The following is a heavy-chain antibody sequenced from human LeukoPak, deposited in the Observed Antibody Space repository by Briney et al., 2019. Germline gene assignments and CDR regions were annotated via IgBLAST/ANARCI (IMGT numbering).Heavy chain of an antibody. D-gene: IGHD3-10*01. CDR2: IYYSGST. V-gene: IGHV4-39*01. CDR1: GGSISSSSYY. CDR3: ARLGGSGSYSYYYYYCYMDV. Sequence: PSETLSLTCTVSGGSISSSSYYWGWIRQPPGKGLEWIGGIYYSGSTYYNPSLKSRVAISVDTSKNQFSLKLSSVTAADTAVYYCARLGGSGSYSYYYYYCYMDVWGKGTTVTVSS. J-gene: IGHJ6*03.